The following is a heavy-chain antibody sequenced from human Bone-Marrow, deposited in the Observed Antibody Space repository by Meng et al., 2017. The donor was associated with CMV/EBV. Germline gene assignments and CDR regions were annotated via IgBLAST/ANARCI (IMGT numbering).Heavy chain of an antibody. CDR1: GFSFSSFR. D-gene: IGHD2-15*01. CDR3: ARERGGSRRFDH. V-gene: IGHV3-74*01. Sequence: GGSLRLSCVASGFSFSSFRMHWVRQAPGKGLVWVSRINGDGTYINYADSVKGRLTISRDNAKKTLYLQVDSLRVEDTAMYYCARERGGSRRFDHCGQGTLVTVSS. J-gene: IGHJ4*02. CDR2: INGDGTYI.